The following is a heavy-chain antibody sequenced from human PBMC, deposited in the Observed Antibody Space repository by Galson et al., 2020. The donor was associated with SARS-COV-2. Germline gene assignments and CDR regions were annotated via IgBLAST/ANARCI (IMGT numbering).Heavy chain of an antibody. CDR3: ATGSSSWDLRY. CDR1: GFTFSSSW. V-gene: IGHV3-74*01. J-gene: IGHJ4*02. D-gene: IGHD6-13*01. Sequence: GESLKISCAASGFTFSSSWMHWVRQAPGKGLVWVSRISSDGSSTDYADSVKGRFTISRDNAKNTLYLQMNSLRADDTAMHYCATGSSSWDLRYWGQGTLVTVSS. CDR2: ISSDGSST.